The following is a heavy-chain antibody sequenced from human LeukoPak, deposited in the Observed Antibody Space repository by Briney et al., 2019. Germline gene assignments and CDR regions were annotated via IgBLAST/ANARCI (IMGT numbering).Heavy chain of an antibody. CDR3: ARDPAYGAYAFDI. D-gene: IGHD4-17*01. Sequence: SVKVSCKASGYTFTSYAISWVRQAPGQGLEWMGGIIPIFGTANYAQKFQGRVTITADESTSTAYMELSSLRSEDTAVYYCARDPAYGAYAFDIWGQGTMVTVSS. V-gene: IGHV1-69*13. CDR2: IIPIFGTA. J-gene: IGHJ3*02. CDR1: GYTFTSYA.